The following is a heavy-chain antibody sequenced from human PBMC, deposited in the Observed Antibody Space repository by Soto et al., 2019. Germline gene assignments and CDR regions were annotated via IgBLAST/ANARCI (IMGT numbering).Heavy chain of an antibody. J-gene: IGHJ6*03. CDR2: ISGSGTAT. CDR3: AKGSWAYRPLDYFYYYMDV. Sequence: EVQLLESGGGLVQPGGSLRLSCAASGFTFSTYAMSWVRQAPDKGLVWVSGISGSGTATYYADSVKGRFTISRDNSRNTLYLQMNSLRAEDTALYYCAKGSWAYRPLDYFYYYMDVWGKGTTVTVSS. CDR1: GFTFSTYA. D-gene: IGHD5-18*01. V-gene: IGHV3-23*01.